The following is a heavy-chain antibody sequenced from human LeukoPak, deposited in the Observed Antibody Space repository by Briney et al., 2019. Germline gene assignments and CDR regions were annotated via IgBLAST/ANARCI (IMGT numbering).Heavy chain of an antibody. CDR2: ISGSGGST. D-gene: IGHD3-3*01. CDR1: GSTFSSYA. V-gene: IGHV3-23*01. Sequence: GGSLRLSCAASGSTFSSYAMSWVRQAPGKGLEWVSAISGSGGSTYYADSVKGRFTISRDNSKNTLYLQMNSLRAEDTAVYYCAKEGGYDFWSGYYHDYWGQGTLVTVSS. CDR3: AKEGGYDFWSGYYHDY. J-gene: IGHJ4*02.